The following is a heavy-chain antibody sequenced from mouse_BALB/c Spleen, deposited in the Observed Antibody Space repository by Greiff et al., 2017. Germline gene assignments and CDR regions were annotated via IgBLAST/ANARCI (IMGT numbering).Heavy chain of an antibody. J-gene: IGHJ2*01. D-gene: IGHD2-14*01. CDR1: GYTFTSYW. CDR2: IYPGSGST. CDR3: TGWVGYPDY. Sequence: LQQPGSELVRPGASVKLSCKASGYTFTSYWMHWVKQRHGQGLEWIGNIYPGSGSTNYDEKFKSKGTLTVDTSSSTAYMHLSSLTSEDSAVYYCTGWVGYPDYWGQGTTLTVSS. V-gene: IGHV1S22*01.